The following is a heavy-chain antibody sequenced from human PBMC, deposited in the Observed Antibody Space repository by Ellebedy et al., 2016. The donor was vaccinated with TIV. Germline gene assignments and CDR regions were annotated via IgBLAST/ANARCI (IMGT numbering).Heavy chain of an antibody. J-gene: IGHJ4*02. CDR1: GASISSSYW. Sequence: SETLSLTCTVSGASISSSYWWACVRQPPGKGLESLGDIYHSGTTNYNPSLNGRLTMSVDTSKNIFSLTLASVTAADTAIYFCARVGLTGSSPLDYWGQGVLVTVSS. V-gene: IGHV4-4*02. D-gene: IGHD3-9*01. CDR2: IYHSGTT. CDR3: ARVGLTGSSPLDY.